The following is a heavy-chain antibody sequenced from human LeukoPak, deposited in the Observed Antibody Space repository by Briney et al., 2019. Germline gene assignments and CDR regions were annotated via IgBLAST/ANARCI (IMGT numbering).Heavy chain of an antibody. D-gene: IGHD5-12*01. CDR3: ARDTGSGYDFGVEYYFDY. CDR1: GGTFSSYA. Sequence: ASVKVSCKASGGTFSSYAISWVRQAPGQGLEWMGRIIPILGIANYAQKFQGRVTITADKSTSTAYMELSSLRSEDTAVYYCARDTGSGYDFGVEYYFDYWGLGTLVTVSS. J-gene: IGHJ4*02. CDR2: IIPILGIA. V-gene: IGHV1-69*04.